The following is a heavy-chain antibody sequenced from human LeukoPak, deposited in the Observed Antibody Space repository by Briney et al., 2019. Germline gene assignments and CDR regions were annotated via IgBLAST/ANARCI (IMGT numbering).Heavy chain of an antibody. V-gene: IGHV3-7*01. CDR3: ANLDFWSGYHLYY. J-gene: IGHJ4*02. D-gene: IGHD3-3*01. Sequence: PGGSLRLSCAASGFTFSSYWMSWVRQAPGKRLEWVANIKQDGSEKYYVDSVKGRFTISRDNAKNSLYLQMNSLRAEDTAVYYCANLDFWSGYHLYYWGQGTLVTVSS. CDR2: IKQDGSEK. CDR1: GFTFSSYW.